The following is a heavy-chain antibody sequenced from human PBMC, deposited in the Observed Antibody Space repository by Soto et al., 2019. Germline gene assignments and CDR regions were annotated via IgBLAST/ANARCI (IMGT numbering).Heavy chain of an antibody. V-gene: IGHV1-8*01. CDR3: ARLYDFWGGQPSYGMDV. CDR1: GYTFTSYD. CDR2: MNPNSGNT. J-gene: IGHJ6*04. Sequence: QVQLVQYGAEVKKPGASVKVSCKASGYTFTSYDINWVRQATVQGLEWMGWMNPNSGNTGYAQKFQGRVTMTMNTSISTAYRELCSLLSEDTSVYYCARLYDFWGGQPSYGMDVWGKGPTLTVS. D-gene: IGHD3-3*01.